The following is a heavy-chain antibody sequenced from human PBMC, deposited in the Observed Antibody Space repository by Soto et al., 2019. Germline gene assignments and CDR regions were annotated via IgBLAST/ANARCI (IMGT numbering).Heavy chain of an antibody. J-gene: IGHJ4*02. V-gene: IGHV2-5*01. CDR2: VYWNDER. CDR3: AHYDSSGYFSHFDS. CDR1: GFLLTTTGVG. Sequence: QIALQESGPTVVKPTQTLTLTCTFSGFLLTTTGVGVGWIRHAPGKALEWLAMVYWNDERRYSPSLKSRLTITQDTSKNQVVLTMTYMDPVDTATYFCAHYDSSGYFSHFDSWGQGTLVTVSS. D-gene: IGHD3-22*01.